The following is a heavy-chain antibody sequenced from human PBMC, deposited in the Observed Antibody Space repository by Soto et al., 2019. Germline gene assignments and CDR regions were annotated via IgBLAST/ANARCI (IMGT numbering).Heavy chain of an antibody. CDR1: GFTCSTFW. Sequence: GSLIVSCVSSGFTCSTFWMSLVRQAPGKGLEWVANIKGDGSEKRYVDSVKGRLTISRDNAKNLVYLQMNSLRVEDTALYYCGRDEVRNGVGVWGQGTMVTVSS. CDR2: IKGDGSEK. CDR3: GRDEVRNGVGV. V-gene: IGHV3-7*01. J-gene: IGHJ6*02.